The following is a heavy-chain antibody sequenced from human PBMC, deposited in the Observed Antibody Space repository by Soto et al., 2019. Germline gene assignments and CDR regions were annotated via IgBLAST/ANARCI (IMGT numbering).Heavy chain of an antibody. Sequence: EAQLLESGGGLVQPGGSLRLSCTTSRFSLNTYGMTWVRRAPGKGLEWVSTLSASGSGSYYAESVKGRFTVSRDNSKNTMYLQMNSLRDEDTAVYYCAKHSSGDSWNFGLDVWGQGTTVTVSS. D-gene: IGHD1-1*01. CDR1: RFSLNTYG. V-gene: IGHV3-23*01. J-gene: IGHJ6*02. CDR3: AKHSSGDSWNFGLDV. CDR2: LSASGSGS.